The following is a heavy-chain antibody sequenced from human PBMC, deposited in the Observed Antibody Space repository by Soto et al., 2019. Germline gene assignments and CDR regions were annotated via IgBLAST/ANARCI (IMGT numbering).Heavy chain of an antibody. CDR3: ARDYRFVVVTGWFDP. CDR2: ISYDGSNK. J-gene: IGHJ5*02. V-gene: IGHV3-30-3*01. Sequence: QVQLVESGGGVVQPGRSLRLSCAASGFTFSSYAMHWVRQAPGKGLEWVAVISYDGSNKYYADSVKGRFTISRDNSKNTLYLQMNSLRAEDMAVYYCARDYRFVVVTGWFDPWGQGTLVTVSS. CDR1: GFTFSSYA. D-gene: IGHD2-21*02.